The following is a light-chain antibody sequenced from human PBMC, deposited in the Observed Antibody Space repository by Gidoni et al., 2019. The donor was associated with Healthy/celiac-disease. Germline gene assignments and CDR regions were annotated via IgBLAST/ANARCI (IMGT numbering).Light chain of an antibody. CDR2: AAS. V-gene: IGKV1-8*01. CDR1: QGISSY. Sequence: AIRMTQSPSSFSASPGDRVTITCRASQGISSYLAWYQQKPEKAPKLLIYAASTVQSGVPSRFSGSGSGTDFTLTISCLQSEYFATYYCQQYYSYPIXCXQGTRLEIK. J-gene: IGKJ5*01. CDR3: QQYYSYPIX.